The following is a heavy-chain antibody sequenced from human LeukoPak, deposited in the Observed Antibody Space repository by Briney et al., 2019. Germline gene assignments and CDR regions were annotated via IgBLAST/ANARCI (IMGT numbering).Heavy chain of an antibody. Sequence: GGSLRLSCVASGFTFSNYWMSWVRQAPGKGLEGVANINQDGSEKYYVDSVKGRFTISRDNARSSLYLQMNSLRVEDTAVYYCARVQGSSGPGIFEYWGQGTLVPVSS. D-gene: IGHD6-19*01. V-gene: IGHV3-7*01. CDR1: GFTFSNYW. CDR2: INQDGSEK. J-gene: IGHJ4*02. CDR3: ARVQGSSGPGIFEY.